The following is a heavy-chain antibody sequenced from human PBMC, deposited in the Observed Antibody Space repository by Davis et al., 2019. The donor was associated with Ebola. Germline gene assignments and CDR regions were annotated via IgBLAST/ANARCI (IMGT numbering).Heavy chain of an antibody. Sequence: GGSLRLSCSASGFTFSSYGMHWVRQVPGKGLEWVAFIWYDGINQYYGDSVKGRMTISRDNSKNTLYLQLSSLRAEDTAVYYCARDSMVDGFYLDYWGQGTVVTVSS. V-gene: IGHV3-33*01. CDR1: GFTFSSYG. CDR2: IWYDGINQ. D-gene: IGHD3-10*01. CDR3: ARDSMVDGFYLDY. J-gene: IGHJ4*02.